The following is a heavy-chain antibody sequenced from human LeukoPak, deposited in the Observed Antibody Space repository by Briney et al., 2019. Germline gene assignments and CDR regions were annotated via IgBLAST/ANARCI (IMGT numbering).Heavy chain of an antibody. CDR2: IIPIFGTA. Sequence: SVKVSCKASGGTFSSYAISWVRQAPGQGLEWMGGIIPIFGTANYAQKFQGRVTIAADKSTSTAYMELSSLRSEDTAVYYCARQFWYNWNDAFDPWGQGTLVTVSS. CDR3: ARQFWYNWNDAFDP. V-gene: IGHV1-69*06. D-gene: IGHD1-1*01. J-gene: IGHJ5*02. CDR1: GGTFSSYA.